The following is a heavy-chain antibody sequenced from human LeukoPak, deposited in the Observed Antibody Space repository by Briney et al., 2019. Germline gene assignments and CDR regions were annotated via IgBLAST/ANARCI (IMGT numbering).Heavy chain of an antibody. CDR3: AKDAGYSSSWCGYAFDY. CDR2: ISGSGGST. D-gene: IGHD6-13*01. V-gene: IGHV3-23*01. CDR1: GFVFSDYS. J-gene: IGHJ4*02. Sequence: PGGSLRLSCAASGFVFSDYSMSWVRQAPGKGLEWVSAISGSGGSTYYADSVKGRFTISRDNSKNTLYLQMNSLRAEDTAVYYCAKDAGYSSSWCGYAFDYWGQGTLVTVSS.